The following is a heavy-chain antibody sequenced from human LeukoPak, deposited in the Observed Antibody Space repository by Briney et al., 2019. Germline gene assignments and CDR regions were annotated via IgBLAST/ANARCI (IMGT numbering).Heavy chain of an antibody. CDR3: ARLKDDVTKLDY. CDR2: INQGGSRL. J-gene: IGHJ4*02. CDR1: GFTFGRYW. D-gene: IGHD2-8*01. Sequence: GGSLRLSCAGSGFTFGRYWMSWVRQGPGKGLEWVASINQGGSRLHYLDSVTGRFIISRDDAQNSLSLQMTRLRVDDTAVYYCARLKDDVTKLDYWGQGTLVSVSS. V-gene: IGHV3-7*01.